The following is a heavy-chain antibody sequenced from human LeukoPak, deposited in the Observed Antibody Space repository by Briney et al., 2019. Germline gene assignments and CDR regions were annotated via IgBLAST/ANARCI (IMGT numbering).Heavy chain of an antibody. V-gene: IGHV3-23*01. Sequence: PGGSLRLSCAASGFTFSSSAMNWVRQAPGKGLEWASAIGSTGISTYYADSVKGRFTISRDDSKVYLQMNSLRAEDTAVYYCARDPGFVPFHYMDVWGKGTTVTVSS. J-gene: IGHJ6*03. CDR1: GFTFSSSA. CDR2: IGSTGIST. D-gene: IGHD2-8*01. CDR3: ARDPGFVPFHYMDV.